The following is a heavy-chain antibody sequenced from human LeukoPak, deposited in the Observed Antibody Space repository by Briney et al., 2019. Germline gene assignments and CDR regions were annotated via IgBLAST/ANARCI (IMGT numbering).Heavy chain of an antibody. Sequence: GGSLRLSCAASGFTFSSYSMNWVRQAPGKGLEWVSYISSSSSTIYYADSVKGRFTISRDNAKNSLYLQMNSLRAEDTAVYYCAREENYYGSGPPRGGVWGKGTTVTVSS. V-gene: IGHV3-48*01. D-gene: IGHD3-10*01. J-gene: IGHJ6*04. CDR2: ISSSSSTI. CDR1: GFTFSSYS. CDR3: AREENYYGSGPPRGGV.